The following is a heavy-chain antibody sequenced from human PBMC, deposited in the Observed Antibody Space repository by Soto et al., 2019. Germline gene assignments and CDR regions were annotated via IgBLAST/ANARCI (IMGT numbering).Heavy chain of an antibody. Sequence: QVQLVQSGAEVKKPGASVKVSCKASGDTFTSYEINWVRQATGQGLEWMGWMNPNSGNTGYAQKFQGRVTMTRKTSISTGYMELSSLRSEDTAVYYCARLGYCSGGSCRRGNWFDPWGQGTLVTVSS. CDR1: GDTFTSYE. CDR2: MNPNSGNT. V-gene: IGHV1-8*01. CDR3: ARLGYCSGGSCRRGNWFDP. D-gene: IGHD2-15*01. J-gene: IGHJ5*02.